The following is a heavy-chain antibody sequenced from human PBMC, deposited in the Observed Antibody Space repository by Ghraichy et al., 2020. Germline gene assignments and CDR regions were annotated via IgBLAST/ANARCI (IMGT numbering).Heavy chain of an antibody. CDR3: TTYYYDSSGYYRWGFDP. J-gene: IGHJ5*02. D-gene: IGHD3-22*01. V-gene: IGHV3-15*01. CDR2: IKSKTDGGTT. Sequence: GESLNISCAASGFTFSNAWMSWVRQAPGKGLEWVGRIKSKTDGGTTDYAAPVKGRFTISRDDSKNTLYLQMNSLKTEDTAVYYCTTYYYDSSGYYRWGFDPWGQGTLVTVSS. CDR1: GFTFSNAW.